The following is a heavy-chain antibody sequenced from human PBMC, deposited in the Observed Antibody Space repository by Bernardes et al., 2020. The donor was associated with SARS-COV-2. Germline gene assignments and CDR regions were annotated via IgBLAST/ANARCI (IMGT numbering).Heavy chain of an antibody. CDR1: AYSFTGHY. J-gene: IGHJ6*02. D-gene: IGHD4-17*01. V-gene: IGHV1-2*02. Sequence: ASVKVSCKASAYSFTGHYIHWVRQAPGQGLEWMGWINPNNGGVNYAQKFQGRVTLTRDTSINTAFMEVSRLTSDDTAVYYCARDRSAVTAGPWYGMDVWGQGTTVTVSS. CDR2: INPNNGGV. CDR3: ARDRSAVTAGPWYGMDV.